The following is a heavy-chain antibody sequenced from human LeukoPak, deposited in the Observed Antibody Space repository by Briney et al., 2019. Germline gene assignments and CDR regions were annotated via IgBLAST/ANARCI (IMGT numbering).Heavy chain of an antibody. Sequence: SETLSLTCAVYGGSFSDYYWSWIRQSPGKGLEWIGEINHSGSTYCNPSFKSRVTMSVDTSKNQFSLKVTSVTAADTAVYYCARAPPGQQLVNYWGRGTLVTVSS. J-gene: IGHJ4*02. CDR3: ARAPPGQQLVNY. CDR1: GGSFSDYY. CDR2: INHSGST. V-gene: IGHV4-34*01. D-gene: IGHD6-13*01.